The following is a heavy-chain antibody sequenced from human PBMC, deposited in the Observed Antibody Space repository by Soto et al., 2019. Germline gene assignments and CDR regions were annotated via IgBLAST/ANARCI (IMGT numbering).Heavy chain of an antibody. J-gene: IGHJ5*02. CDR3: AHRLGRLDSVLSWFEP. CDR2: IYWDDDN. V-gene: IGHV2-5*02. CDR1: GFSLSSNGVG. D-gene: IGHD1-20*01. Sequence: QITLKESGPTLVKPTQTLTLTCTASGFSLSSNGVGVGWIRQPPGKALEWLALIYWDDDNRYSPSLKSRLSVTKDSSKNQVVLMMTNMDPVDTATYYCAHRLGRLDSVLSWFEPWGQGTLVTVSS.